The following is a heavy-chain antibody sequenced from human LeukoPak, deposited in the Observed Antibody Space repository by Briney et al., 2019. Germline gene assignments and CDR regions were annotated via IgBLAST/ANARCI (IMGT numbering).Heavy chain of an antibody. CDR2: ISGSGGST. CDR1: GFTFSSYA. D-gene: IGHD3-16*02. V-gene: IGHV3-23*01. J-gene: IGHJ4*02. CDR3: AKGRGYIFDY. Sequence: GGSLRLSXAASGFTFSSYAMGWVRQAPGKGMEWVSAISGSGGSTYYADSVKGRFTISRDNSKNTLYLQMNSLRAEDTAVYYCAKGRGYIFDYWGQGTLVTVSS.